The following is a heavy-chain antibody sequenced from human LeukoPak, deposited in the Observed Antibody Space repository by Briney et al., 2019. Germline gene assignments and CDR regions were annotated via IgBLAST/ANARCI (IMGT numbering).Heavy chain of an antibody. V-gene: IGHV3-23*01. D-gene: IGHD6-19*01. Sequence: PGGSLRLSCAASGITFNSYAMSWVRQAPGKGLEWVSAISGSGGSTYYADSVKGRFTISRDNSKNTLYLQMNSLRAEDTAVYYCAKDLEQWLAPGDFDYWGQGTLVTLSS. J-gene: IGHJ4*02. CDR2: ISGSGGST. CDR1: GITFNSYA. CDR3: AKDLEQWLAPGDFDY.